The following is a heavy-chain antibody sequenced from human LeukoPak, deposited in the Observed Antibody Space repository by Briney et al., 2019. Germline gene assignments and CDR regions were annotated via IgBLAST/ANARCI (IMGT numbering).Heavy chain of an antibody. Sequence: GASVKVSCKASGGTFSSYAISWVRQAPGQGLEWMGGIIPIFGTANYAQKFQGRVTITADKSTSTAYMELSSLRSEDTAVYYCARFPLEMATMYFDYWGQGTLVTVSS. D-gene: IGHD5-24*01. CDR1: GGTFSSYA. CDR2: IIPIFGTA. CDR3: ARFPLEMATMYFDY. J-gene: IGHJ4*02. V-gene: IGHV1-69*06.